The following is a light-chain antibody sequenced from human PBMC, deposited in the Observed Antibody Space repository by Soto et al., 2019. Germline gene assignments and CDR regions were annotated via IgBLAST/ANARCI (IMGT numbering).Light chain of an antibody. J-gene: IGKJ4*01. CDR2: DAS. Sequence: AIQLTQSPSSLSASVGDRVTITCRASQGISSALAWYQQKPGKAPKLLIYDASSLESGVPSRFSGSGSGTDFTLTISSLQPEDFATYYCQQFYSYPQLTFGGGTKVEIK. V-gene: IGKV1-13*02. CDR3: QQFYSYPQLT. CDR1: QGISSA.